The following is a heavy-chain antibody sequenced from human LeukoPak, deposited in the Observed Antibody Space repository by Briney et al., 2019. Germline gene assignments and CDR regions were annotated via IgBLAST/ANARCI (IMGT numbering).Heavy chain of an antibody. V-gene: IGHV3-23*01. Sequence: GGSLTLSCSASGFTCSNYAVMGDLQAPGKAREGCSAITSGDGTTYYARSVRGQFTISRENSTNTMYLQMNSLRAEDTAVSFCARDRARAAWVFDYWGQGTLVSVSS. D-gene: IGHD6-25*01. CDR1: GFTCSNYA. CDR2: ITSGDGTT. J-gene: IGHJ4*02. CDR3: ARDRARAAWVFDY.